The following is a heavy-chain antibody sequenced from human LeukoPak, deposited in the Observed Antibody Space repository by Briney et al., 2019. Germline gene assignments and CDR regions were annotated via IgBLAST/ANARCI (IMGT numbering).Heavy chain of an antibody. CDR2: FSGSGGST. V-gene: IGHV3-23*01. D-gene: IGHD5-18*01. CDR1: GFSFSSYA. CDR3: AKRIQSAMAMGY. J-gene: IGHJ4*02. Sequence: GGSLRLSCAASGFSFSSYAMSWVRQAPGKGLEWVSSFSGSGGSTYYADSVKGRFTISRDNSKNTLYLQMISLRAEDTAVYYCAKRIQSAMAMGYWGQGTLVTVSS.